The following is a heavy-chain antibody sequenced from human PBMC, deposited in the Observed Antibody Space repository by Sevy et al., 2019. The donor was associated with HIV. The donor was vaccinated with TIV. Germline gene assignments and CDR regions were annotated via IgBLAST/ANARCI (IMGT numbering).Heavy chain of an antibody. CDR1: GYEFTNFG. D-gene: IGHD6-19*01. J-gene: IGHJ4*02. CDR2: ISPYNGNT. V-gene: IGHV1-18*01. Sequence: ASVKVSCKTSGYEFTNFGISWVRQAPGQGLEWMGWISPYNGNTNYAQNFQGRVTLTTDTFTSTAYMEVRSLRSDDTAVYYCGRLTKWMAFQYFEYWGQGTLVTVSS. CDR3: GRLTKWMAFQYFEY.